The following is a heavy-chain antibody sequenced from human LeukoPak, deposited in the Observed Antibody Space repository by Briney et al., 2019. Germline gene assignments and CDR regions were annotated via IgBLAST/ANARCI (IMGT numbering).Heavy chain of an antibody. Sequence: SETLSLTCTVSGGSISSYYWSWIRQPPGKGLEWIGYIYYSGSTNYSPSLKSRVTISVDTAKNQLSLKLSSVTAADTAVYYCARESHDYGDYWGQGTLVTVSS. CDR3: ARESHDYGDY. CDR2: IYYSGST. J-gene: IGHJ4*02. V-gene: IGHV4-59*12. CDR1: GGSISSYY.